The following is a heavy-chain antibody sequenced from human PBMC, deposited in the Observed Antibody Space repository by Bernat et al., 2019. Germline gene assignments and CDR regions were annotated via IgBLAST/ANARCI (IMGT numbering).Heavy chain of an antibody. CDR3: ASGGNSGSRRFDY. D-gene: IGHD1-26*01. V-gene: IGHV3-48*01. J-gene: IGHJ4*02. CDR1: GFTFSSYS. CDR2: ISSSGSTI. Sequence: VQLVESGGGLVQPGGSLRLSCAASGFTFSSYSMNWVRQAPGKGLEWVSYISSSGSTIYYADSVKGRFTISRDNAKNSLYLQMNSLRAEDTAVYYCASGGNSGSRRFDYWGQGTLVTVSS.